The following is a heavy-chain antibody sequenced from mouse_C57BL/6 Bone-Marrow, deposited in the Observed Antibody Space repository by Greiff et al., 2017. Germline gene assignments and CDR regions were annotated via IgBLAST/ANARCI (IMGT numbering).Heavy chain of an antibody. CDR1: GYTFTSYW. D-gene: IGHD1-1*01. J-gene: IGHJ4*01. CDR2: IDPNSGGT. CDR3: ARSVITTVVAWYYYAMDY. V-gene: IGHV1-72*01. Sequence: VQLQQPGAELVKPGASVKLSCKASGYTFTSYWMHWVKQRPGRGLEWIGRIDPNSGGTKYNEKFKSKATLTVDKPSSTAYMQLSSLTFEDSAVYYCARSVITTVVAWYYYAMDYWGQGTSVTVSS.